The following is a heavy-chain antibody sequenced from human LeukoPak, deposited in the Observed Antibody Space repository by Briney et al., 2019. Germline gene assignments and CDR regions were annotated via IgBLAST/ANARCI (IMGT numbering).Heavy chain of an antibody. Sequence: SETLSLTCTVSGGSISSSSYYWSWIRQPTGKGLEWIGSIYYSGSTYYNPSLKSRVTISVDTSKSQFSLKLSSVTAADTAVYYCARSGTTMVRGVMSFDYWGQGTLVTVSS. CDR1: GGSISSSSYY. CDR2: IYYSGST. J-gene: IGHJ4*02. V-gene: IGHV4-39*01. D-gene: IGHD3-10*01. CDR3: ARSGTTMVRGVMSFDY.